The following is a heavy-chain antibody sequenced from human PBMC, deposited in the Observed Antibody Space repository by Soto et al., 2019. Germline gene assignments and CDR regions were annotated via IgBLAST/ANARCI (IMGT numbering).Heavy chain of an antibody. D-gene: IGHD6-19*01. CDR2: IIPIFYTT. CDR3: ASRNSGNDY. CDR1: GGTFSSYT. J-gene: IGHJ4*02. Sequence: QVLLVQSGAEVKKPGSSVKVSCKASGGTFSSYTINWVRQAPGQGLEWMGGIIPIFYTTNYAQKVQGRVTITADKTTSTAYIELSILKSEDTALYFCASRNSGNDYWGQGNLLTVSS. V-gene: IGHV1-69*06.